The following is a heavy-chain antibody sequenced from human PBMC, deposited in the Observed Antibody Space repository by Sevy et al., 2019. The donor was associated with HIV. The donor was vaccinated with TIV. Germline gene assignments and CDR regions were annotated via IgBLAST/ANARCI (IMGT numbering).Heavy chain of an antibody. CDR1: GFTFNNYG. J-gene: IGHJ4*02. D-gene: IGHD3-22*01. V-gene: IGHV3-23*01. CDR3: AKGNYETGTQYFDY. Sequence: GGSVRLSCAASGFTFNNYGMFWVRQAPEEGLEWVSGITGGGGSTYYAASVKGRFTVSRDSSRNTLYLQMNSLRVEDTAVYYCAKGNYETGTQYFDYWGQGILVTVSS. CDR2: ITGGGGST.